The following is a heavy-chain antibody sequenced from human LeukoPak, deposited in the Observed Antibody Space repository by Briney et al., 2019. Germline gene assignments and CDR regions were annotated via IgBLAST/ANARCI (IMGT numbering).Heavy chain of an antibody. Sequence: PGGSLRLSCAASGFTFSNAWMSWVRHAPGKGLEGVGRIKSKTDGGTTDYAAPVKGRFTISRDDSKNTLYLQMNSLKTEDTAVYYCTTAYYDILTGYLDAFDIWGQGTMVTVSS. J-gene: IGHJ3*02. D-gene: IGHD3-9*01. CDR1: GFTFSNAW. CDR3: TTAYYDILTGYLDAFDI. V-gene: IGHV3-15*01. CDR2: IKSKTDGGTT.